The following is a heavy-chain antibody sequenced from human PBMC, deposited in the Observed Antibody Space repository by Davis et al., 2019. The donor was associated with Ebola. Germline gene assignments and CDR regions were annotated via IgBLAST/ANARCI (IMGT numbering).Heavy chain of an antibody. J-gene: IGHJ2*01. CDR3: ATTSIESRGSYWYFDL. CDR1: GITFSRYW. D-gene: IGHD6-6*01. V-gene: IGHV3-74*01. CDR2: INSDGSTT. Sequence: GESLKISCVVSGITFSRYWIHWVRQDPEKGLVWVSRINSDGSTTNYADPVKGRFTISRDNAKNTLYLQMNNLRAEDTAVYYCATTSIESRGSYWYFDLWGRGTPVTVSS.